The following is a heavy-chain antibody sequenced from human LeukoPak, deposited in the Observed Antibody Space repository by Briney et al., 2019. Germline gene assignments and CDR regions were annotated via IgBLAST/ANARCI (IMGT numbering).Heavy chain of an antibody. CDR3: ASLVVSGYDPNYYYYGMDV. V-gene: IGHV3-30-3*01. Sequence: GGSLRLSCAASGFTFSSYAMHWVRQAPGKGLEWVAVISYDGSNKYYADSVKGRFTISRDNSKNTLYPQMNSLRAEDTAVYYCASLVVSGYDPNYYYYGMDVWGQGTTVTVSS. D-gene: IGHD5-12*01. J-gene: IGHJ6*02. CDR1: GFTFSSYA. CDR2: ISYDGSNK.